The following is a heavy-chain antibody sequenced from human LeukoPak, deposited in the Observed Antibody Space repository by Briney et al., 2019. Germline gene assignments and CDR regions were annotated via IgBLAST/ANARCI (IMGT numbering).Heavy chain of an antibody. V-gene: IGHV3-30-3*01. CDR3: ARGATLRIAVAGVDALDI. J-gene: IGHJ3*02. CDR2: ISYDGSNK. D-gene: IGHD6-19*01. Sequence: GGSLRLSCAASGFTFSSYAMHWVRQAPGKGLEWVAVISYDGSNKYYADSVKGRFTISRDNSKNTLYLQMNSLRAEDTAVYYCARGATLRIAVAGVDALDIWGQGTMVSVSS. CDR1: GFTFSSYA.